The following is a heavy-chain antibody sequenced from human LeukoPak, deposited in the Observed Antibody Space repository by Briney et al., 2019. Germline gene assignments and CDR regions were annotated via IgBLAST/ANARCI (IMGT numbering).Heavy chain of an antibody. CDR1: GDSVSRNSAA. V-gene: IGHV6-1*01. Sequence: SQTLSLTCAISGDSVSRNSAAWNWIRQSPSRGLEWLGRTYYRSKWYNDYAVSVKRRITINPDTSKNQFSLQLNSVTPEDTAVYYCARDISSGVEMATIGINYFDYWGQGTLVTVSS. CDR3: ARDISSGVEMATIGINYFDY. D-gene: IGHD5-24*01. J-gene: IGHJ4*02. CDR2: TYYRSKWYN.